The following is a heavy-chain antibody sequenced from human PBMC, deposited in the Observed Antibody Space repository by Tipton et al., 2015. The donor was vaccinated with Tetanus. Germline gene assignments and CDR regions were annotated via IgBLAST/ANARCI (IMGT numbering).Heavy chain of an antibody. CDR2: IDPNSGGT. CDR3: ARDRGDYIYYGMDV. CDR1: GYTFTGYY. V-gene: IGHV1-2*02. D-gene: IGHD3-22*01. J-gene: IGHJ6*02. Sequence: QSGAEMKKPGASVKVSCKASGYTFTGYYIYWVRQAPGQGLEWMGWIDPNSGGTVYAQKFQGRVTMTRDTSISTAYMELRSLRFDDTAVYYCARDRGDYIYYGMDVWGPGTTVTVS.